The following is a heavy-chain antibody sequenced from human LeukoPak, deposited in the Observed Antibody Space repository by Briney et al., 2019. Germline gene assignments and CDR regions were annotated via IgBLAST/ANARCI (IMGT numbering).Heavy chain of an antibody. CDR1: GGSISSSSYY. CDR2: IYYSGST. CDR3: ARDRGSGSYYNDFDY. Sequence: ASETLSLTCTVSGGSISSSSYYWGWIRQPPGKGLEWIGRIYYSGSTYYNPSLKSRVTISVDTSKSQFSLKLSSVTAADTAVYYCARDRGSGSYYNDFDYWGQGTLVTVSS. J-gene: IGHJ4*02. D-gene: IGHD3-10*01. V-gene: IGHV4-39*07.